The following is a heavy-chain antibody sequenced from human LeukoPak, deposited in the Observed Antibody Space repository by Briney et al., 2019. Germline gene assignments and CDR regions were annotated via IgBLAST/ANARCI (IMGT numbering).Heavy chain of an antibody. CDR1: GYTFTGYY. D-gene: IGHD5-12*01. V-gene: IGHV1-2*02. Sequence: ASVKVSCKASGYTFTGYYIHWVRQAPGQGLEWMGWINPNNGGTNYAQQFQGRVTMTRDTPISTAYMELNRLTSDDTAVYYCARDKYTGYETFDYWGQGTPVTVSS. CDR3: ARDKYTGYETFDY. J-gene: IGHJ4*02. CDR2: INPNNGGT.